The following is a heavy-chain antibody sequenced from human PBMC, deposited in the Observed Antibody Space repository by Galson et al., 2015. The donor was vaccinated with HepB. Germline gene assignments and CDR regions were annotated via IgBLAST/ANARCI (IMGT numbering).Heavy chain of an antibody. CDR2: FNGGNGNT. CDR3: ARGYYGSGSSLLDS. Sequence: GWFNGGNGNTEYSQKFQGRVTITRDTLASTAYMELSSLRSEDTAVYYCARGYYGSGSSLLDSWGQGTLVTVSS. J-gene: IGHJ4*02. D-gene: IGHD3-10*01. V-gene: IGHV1-3*01.